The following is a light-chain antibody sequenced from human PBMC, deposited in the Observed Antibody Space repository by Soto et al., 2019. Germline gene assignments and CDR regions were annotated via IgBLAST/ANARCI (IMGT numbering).Light chain of an antibody. CDR1: SFNIGAGYD. V-gene: IGLV1-40*01. Sequence: QSVLTQPPSVSGPPGQRVTISCTGSSFNIGAGYDVHWYQQLPGTAPKLLIYNNINRPSGVPDRFSGSKSGTSASLAITGLQPEDEADYYCQSYDTMLSGPGVFGGGTKLTVL. CDR2: NNI. J-gene: IGLJ2*01. CDR3: QSYDTMLSGPGV.